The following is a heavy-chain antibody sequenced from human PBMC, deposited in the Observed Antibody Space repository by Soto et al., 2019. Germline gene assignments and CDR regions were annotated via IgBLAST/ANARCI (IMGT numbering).Heavy chain of an antibody. CDR1: GFTFRTFA. V-gene: IGHV3-23*01. Sequence: PGRSVRLPCAASGFTFRTFAMSWVRHAPGKGLEWVSEITGSTGTTYYADSVKGRFIISRDNSKNTVHLQMNSLRAEDTAVYYCAKDTSSSPYYMDVWGKGTTVTVP. CDR2: ITGSTGTT. D-gene: IGHD2-2*01. CDR3: AKDTSSSPYYMDV. J-gene: IGHJ6*03.